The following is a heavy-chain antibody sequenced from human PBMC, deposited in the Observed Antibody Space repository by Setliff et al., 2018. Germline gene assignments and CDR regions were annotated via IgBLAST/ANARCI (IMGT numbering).Heavy chain of an antibody. V-gene: IGHV1-18*01. CDR1: GYTFTDYG. CDR3: SRLVRYCTRTSCQRLSGDDY. D-gene: IGHD2-2*01. J-gene: IGHJ4*02. CDR2: ISPYSGNA. Sequence: ASVKVSCKTSGYTFTDYGVTWVRQAPGQGLEWVGWISPYSGNAYYAPKFQGRVIMTTDTSTTTAYMDLRSLRTDDTAIYFCSRLVRYCTRTSCQRLSGDDYWGQGTLVTVSS.